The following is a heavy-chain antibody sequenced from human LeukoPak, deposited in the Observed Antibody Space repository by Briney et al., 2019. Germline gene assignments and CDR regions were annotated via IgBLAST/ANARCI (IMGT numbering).Heavy chain of an antibody. J-gene: IGHJ4*02. V-gene: IGHV1-69*13. CDR1: GYTFTSYA. CDR3: AREGFYGSGSYYDY. D-gene: IGHD3-10*01. CDR2: IIPIFGTA. Sequence: SVKVSCKASGYTFTSYAISWVRQAPGQGLEWMGGIIPIFGTANYAQKFQGRVTITADESTSTAYMELSSLRSEDTAVYYCAREGFYGSGSYYDYWGQGTLVTVSS.